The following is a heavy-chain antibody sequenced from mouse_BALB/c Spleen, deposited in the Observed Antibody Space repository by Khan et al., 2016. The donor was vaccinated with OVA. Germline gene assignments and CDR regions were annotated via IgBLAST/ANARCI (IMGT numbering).Heavy chain of an antibody. D-gene: IGHD4-1*01. CDR3: ARLGPGFSY. Sequence: VQLQESGPGLVKPSQSLSLTCTVTGYSITTDYAWNWIRQFPGNKLEWMGYISYRGSTSYNPSLKSRISITRDTSQNQFFLQLNSVTTEDTATFYCARLGPGFSYWGQGTLVTVSA. CDR2: ISYRGST. CDR1: GYSITTDYA. J-gene: IGHJ3*01. V-gene: IGHV3-2*02.